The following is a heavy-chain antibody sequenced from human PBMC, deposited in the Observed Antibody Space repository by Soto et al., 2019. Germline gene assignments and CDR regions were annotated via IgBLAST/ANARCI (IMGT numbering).Heavy chain of an antibody. J-gene: IGHJ4*02. CDR1: VCTFSDYG. Sequence: VGALRLTCVSSVCTFSDYGIHWVRQSPDKCLGWVAVVWFDGSIQYYGDSVKGRFTISRDNSNNTVDLQMNNLRAEDTAVYYAGRVDFGVLSNYFDSWDKETPFTV. CDR3: GRVDFGVLSNYFDS. V-gene: IGHV3-33*01. CDR2: VWFDGSIQ. D-gene: IGHD3-3*01.